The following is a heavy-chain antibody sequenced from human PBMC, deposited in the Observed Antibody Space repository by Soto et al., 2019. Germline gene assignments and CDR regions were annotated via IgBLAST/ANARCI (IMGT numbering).Heavy chain of an antibody. CDR2: ISGSGGSI. CDR3: AKDPEVVVTAPDY. V-gene: IGHV3-23*01. J-gene: IGHJ4*02. Sequence: GGSLRLSCAASGFTFSSYGMHWVRQAPGKGLEWVSAISGSGGSIYYVDSVKGRFTISRDNSRNTLYLQMNSLRAEDTAVYYCAKDPEVVVTAPDYWGQGTLVTVSS. D-gene: IGHD2-21*02. CDR1: GFTFSSYG.